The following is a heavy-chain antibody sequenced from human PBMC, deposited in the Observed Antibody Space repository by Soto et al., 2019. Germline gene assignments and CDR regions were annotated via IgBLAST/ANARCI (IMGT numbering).Heavy chain of an antibody. J-gene: IGHJ5*02. CDR3: ARASYCSGGSCYSGPWFDP. CDR2: IYSGGST. CDR1: GFTVSSNY. Sequence: PGGSLRLSCAASGFTVSSNYMSWVRQAPGKGLEWVSVIYSGGSTYYADSVKGRFTISRDNSKNTLYLQMNSLRAEDTAVYYCARASYCSGGSCYSGPWFDPWGQGTLVTVSS. V-gene: IGHV3-66*01. D-gene: IGHD2-15*01.